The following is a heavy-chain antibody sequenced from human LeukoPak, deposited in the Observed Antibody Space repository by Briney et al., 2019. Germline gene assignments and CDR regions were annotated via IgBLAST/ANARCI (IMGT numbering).Heavy chain of an antibody. CDR2: INHSGST. Sequence: SETLSLTCAVYGGSFSGYYWSWIRQPPGKGLERIGEINHSGSTNYNPSLKSRVTISVDTSKNQFSLKLSSVTAADTAVYYCARVKQGYYYYMDVWGKGTTVTVSS. V-gene: IGHV4-34*01. J-gene: IGHJ6*03. CDR1: GGSFSGYY. CDR3: ARVKQGYYYYMDV. D-gene: IGHD6-13*01.